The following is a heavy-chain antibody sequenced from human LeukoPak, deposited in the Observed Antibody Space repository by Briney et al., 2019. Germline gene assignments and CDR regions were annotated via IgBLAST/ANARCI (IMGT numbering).Heavy chain of an antibody. V-gene: IGHV3-30*18. CDR3: AKEDLVVTFDY. CDR2: ISYDGINK. CDR1: GYTFTSYG. J-gene: IGHJ4*02. D-gene: IGHD4-23*01. Sequence: SCKASGYTFTSYGISWVRQAPGKGLEWVAVISYDGINKRYADSVKGRFTISRDNSKSSMYLQMNSLRADDTAVYYCAKEDLVVTFDYWGQGTLVSVSS.